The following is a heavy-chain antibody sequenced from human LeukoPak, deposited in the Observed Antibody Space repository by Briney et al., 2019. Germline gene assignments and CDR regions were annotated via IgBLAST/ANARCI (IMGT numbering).Heavy chain of an antibody. J-gene: IGHJ4*02. CDR2: ISGSGGAT. Sequence: PGGSLRLSCAASGFTFSSHSMTWVRQAPGKGLEWVPVISGSGGATYYADSVKGRFTISRDNSKNTLCLQMNSLRAEDTAVYYCARAAMVRGVDYFDSWGQGTLVTVSS. CDR1: GFTFSSHS. D-gene: IGHD3-10*01. V-gene: IGHV3-23*01. CDR3: ARAAMVRGVDYFDS.